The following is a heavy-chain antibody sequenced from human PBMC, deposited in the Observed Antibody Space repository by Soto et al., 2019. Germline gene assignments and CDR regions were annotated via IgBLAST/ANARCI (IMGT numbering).Heavy chain of an antibody. CDR2: ISYDGSNK. CDR1: GFTFSSYA. V-gene: IGHV3-30-3*01. D-gene: IGHD6-19*01. CDR3: ARDRYSSGDDALDI. J-gene: IGHJ3*02. Sequence: PGGSLRLSCAASGFTFSSYAMHWVRQAPGKGLEWVAVISYDGSNKYYADSVKGRFTISRDNSKNTLYLQMKSLRAEDTAVYYCARDRYSSGDDALDIWAQGTMVTDS.